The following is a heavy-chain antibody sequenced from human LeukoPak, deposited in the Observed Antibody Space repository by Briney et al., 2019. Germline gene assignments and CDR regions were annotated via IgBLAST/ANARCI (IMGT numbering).Heavy chain of an antibody. J-gene: IGHJ4*02. V-gene: IGHV4-31*03. CDR2: IYYSGST. CDR3: ARSPRDIVVVPAAFDY. D-gene: IGHD2-2*01. Sequence: SETLSLTCTVSGGSISSGGYYWSWIRQHPGKGLEWIGYIYYSGSTYYNPSLKSRVTISVDTSKNQFSLKLSSVTAADTAVYYCARSPRDIVVVPAAFDYWGQGTLVTVSS. CDR1: GGSISSGGYY.